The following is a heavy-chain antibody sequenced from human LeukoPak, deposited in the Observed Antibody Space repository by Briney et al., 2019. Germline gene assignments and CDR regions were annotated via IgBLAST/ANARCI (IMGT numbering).Heavy chain of an antibody. CDR1: GFTFSSYG. CDR2: ISGSGGST. CDR3: ARSALWYDSSGYYLNY. D-gene: IGHD3-22*01. Sequence: GGSLRLSCAASGFTFSSYGMSWVRQAPGKGLEWVSAISGSGGSTYYADSVKGRFTISRDNAKNSLYLQMNSLRAEDTAVYYCARSALWYDSSGYYLNYWGQGTLVTVSS. J-gene: IGHJ4*02. V-gene: IGHV3-23*01.